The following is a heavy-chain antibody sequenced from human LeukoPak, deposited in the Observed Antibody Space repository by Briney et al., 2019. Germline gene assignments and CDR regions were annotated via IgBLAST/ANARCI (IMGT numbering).Heavy chain of an antibody. CDR3: ARIRACSSTSCYIYAFDI. CDR1: GYTFAGYY. D-gene: IGHD2-2*02. V-gene: IGHV1-2*02. CDR2: INPNSGGT. Sequence: ASVKVSCKASGYTFAGYYMHWVRQAPGQGLEWMGWINPNSGGTNYAQKFQGRVTMTRDTSISTAYMELSRLRSDDTAVYYCARIRACSSTSCYIYAFDIWGQGTMVTVSS. J-gene: IGHJ3*02.